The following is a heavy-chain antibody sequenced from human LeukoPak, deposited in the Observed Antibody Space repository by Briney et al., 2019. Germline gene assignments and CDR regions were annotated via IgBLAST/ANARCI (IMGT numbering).Heavy chain of an antibody. CDR1: GGTFSSYA. CDR3: AREGTLGYSSGWYSGMDV. CDR2: IIPILGIA. Sequence: ASVKLSCKASGGTFSSYAISWVRQAPGQGLEWMGRIIPILGIANYAQKFQGRVTITADKSTSTAYMELSSLRSDDTAVYYCAREGTLGYSSGWYSGMDVWGQGTTVTVSS. D-gene: IGHD6-19*01. V-gene: IGHV1-69*04. J-gene: IGHJ6*02.